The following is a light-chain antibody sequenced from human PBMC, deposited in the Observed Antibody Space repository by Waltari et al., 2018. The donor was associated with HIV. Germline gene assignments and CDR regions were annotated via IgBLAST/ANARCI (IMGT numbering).Light chain of an antibody. Sequence: QSALTQPHSVSGSPGQSVTISCTGTSSDVASYTRVSWYQQFPGTAPKLLIHEVSNRPSGVPDRFSGSKSGNTASLTISGLQADDEADYYCSSYTTTSTLWVFGGGTKLTVL. CDR2: EVS. CDR3: SSYTTTSTLWV. V-gene: IGLV2-18*02. CDR1: SSDVASYTR. J-gene: IGLJ3*02.